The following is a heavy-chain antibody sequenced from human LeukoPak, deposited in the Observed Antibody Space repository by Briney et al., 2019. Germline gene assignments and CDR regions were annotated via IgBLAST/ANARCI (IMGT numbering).Heavy chain of an antibody. CDR2: INHSGST. CDR3: ARWEYRRYSSSPFDH. D-gene: IGHD6-13*01. CDR1: GGSFSGYY. J-gene: IGHJ4*02. V-gene: IGHV4-34*01. Sequence: SETLSLTCAVYGGSFSGYYWSWIRQPPGKGLEWIGEINHSGSTNYNPSPKSRVTISVDTSKNQFSLKLSSVTAADTAVYYCARWEYRRYSSSPFDHWGQGTLVTVSS.